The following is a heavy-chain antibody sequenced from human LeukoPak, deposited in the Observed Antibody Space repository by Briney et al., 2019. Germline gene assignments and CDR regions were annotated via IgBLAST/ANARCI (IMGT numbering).Heavy chain of an antibody. V-gene: IGHV2-5*08. J-gene: IGHJ5*02. CDR2: IYWSDVK. Sequence: ASGPTLVNATPTLTLTCTFSGFSLSTSGMCVSWIRQAPGKALEWLAIIYWSDVKRSSPSLKSRLTITKDSSTNQMILTITNMHPVDTATYYCAHTLRYSSGLNWFDPWGQGTLVTVSS. CDR3: AHTLRYSSGLNWFDP. CDR1: GFSLSTSGMC. D-gene: IGHD6-25*01.